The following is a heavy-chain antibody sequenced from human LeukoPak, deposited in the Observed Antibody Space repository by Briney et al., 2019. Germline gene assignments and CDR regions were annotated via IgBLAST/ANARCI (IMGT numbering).Heavy chain of an antibody. CDR3: ARDGDSSGYSNAFDI. CDR1: GGTFSSYA. D-gene: IGHD3-22*01. Sequence: ASVKVSCKASGGTFSSYAISWVRQAPGQGLEWMGRIIPIFGTANYARKFQGRVTITTDESTSTAYMELSSLRSEDTAVYYCARDGDSSGYSNAFDIWGQGTMVTVSS. CDR2: IIPIFGTA. V-gene: IGHV1-69*05. J-gene: IGHJ3*02.